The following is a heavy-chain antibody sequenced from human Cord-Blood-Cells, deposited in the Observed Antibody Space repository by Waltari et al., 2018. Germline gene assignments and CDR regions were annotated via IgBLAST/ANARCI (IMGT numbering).Heavy chain of an antibody. J-gene: IGHJ6*03. Sequence: EVQLVESGGGLVQPGGSLRLSCAASGFTFSSYSMNWVRQAPGTGRVWVSYISSSSSTIYYADSVKGRFTISRDNAKNSLYLQMNSLRDEDTAVYYCARDQGRWFGELSDYYYYYMDVWGKGTTVTVSS. D-gene: IGHD3-10*01. CDR1: GFTFSSYS. V-gene: IGHV3-48*02. CDR2: ISSSSSTI. CDR3: ARDQGRWFGELSDYYYYYMDV.